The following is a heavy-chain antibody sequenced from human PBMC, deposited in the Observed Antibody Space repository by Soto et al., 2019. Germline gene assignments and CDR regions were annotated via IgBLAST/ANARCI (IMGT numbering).Heavy chain of an antibody. CDR3: ARSVGITISALDY. J-gene: IGHJ4*02. D-gene: IGHD3-3*01. Sequence: SVKVSCKASGGTFSSYAISWVRQAPGQGLERMGGIIPIFGTANYAQKFQGRVTITADESTSTAYMELSSLRSEDTAVYYCARSVGITISALDYWGQGTLVTVSS. CDR1: GGTFSSYA. CDR2: IIPIFGTA. V-gene: IGHV1-69*13.